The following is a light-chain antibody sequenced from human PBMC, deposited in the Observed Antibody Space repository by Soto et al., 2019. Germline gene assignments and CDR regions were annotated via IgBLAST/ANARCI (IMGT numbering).Light chain of an antibody. CDR2: ETS. V-gene: IGKV3D-20*02. CDR3: QQRNNWRDT. Sequence: EIVFTQSPVTLSLSPGERATLSCRASQSVSSNYLSWYQQKPGLAPRLLMYETSRRATGIPARFSGSGSGTDFTLTISSLEPEDFAVYYCQQRNNWRDTFGQGTRLEIK. J-gene: IGKJ5*01. CDR1: QSVSSNY.